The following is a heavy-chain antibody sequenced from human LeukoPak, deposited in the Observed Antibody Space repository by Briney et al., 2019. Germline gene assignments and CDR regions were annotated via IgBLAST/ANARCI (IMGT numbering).Heavy chain of an antibody. Sequence: GGSLRLSCAVSGFTFSSYWMSWVRQAPGKGLEWVSAISGSGGSTYYADSVKGRFTISRDNSKNTLYLQMNSLKTEDTAVYYCTTDRPPQQLAPPNDYWGQGTLVTVSS. CDR3: TTDRPPQQLAPPNDY. CDR1: GFTFSSYW. J-gene: IGHJ4*02. D-gene: IGHD6-13*01. CDR2: ISGSGGST. V-gene: IGHV3-23*01.